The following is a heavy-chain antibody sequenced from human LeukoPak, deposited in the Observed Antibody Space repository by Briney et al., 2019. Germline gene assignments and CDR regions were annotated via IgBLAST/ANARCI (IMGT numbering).Heavy chain of an antibody. Sequence: SETLSLTCTVSGGSISSYYWSWIRQPPGKGLEWIGYFYYSGSTNYNPSLKSRVTISVDTSKNQFSLKVSSVTAADTAVYYCARGASHYGSGSYLLFDFWGQGTLVTVSS. CDR1: GGSISSYY. CDR2: FYYSGST. V-gene: IGHV4-59*01. D-gene: IGHD3-10*01. CDR3: ARGASHYGSGSYLLFDF. J-gene: IGHJ4*02.